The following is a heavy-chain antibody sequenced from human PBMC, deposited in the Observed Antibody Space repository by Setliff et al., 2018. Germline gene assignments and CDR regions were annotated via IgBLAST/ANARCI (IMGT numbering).Heavy chain of an antibody. D-gene: IGHD3-22*01. Sequence: ASVKVSCKASGYTFTSHYMHWVRQAPGLGLEWMGTINXXXXXXXXAQKFXXRVTMTRDTSTSTVYRDMSSLRSEGTAVYYCARDVFPYHYEGAFDIWGQGTMVTVSS. CDR2: INXXXXXX. V-gene: IGHV1-46*01. CDR3: ARDVFPYHYEGAFDI. CDR1: GYTFTSHY. J-gene: IGHJ3*02.